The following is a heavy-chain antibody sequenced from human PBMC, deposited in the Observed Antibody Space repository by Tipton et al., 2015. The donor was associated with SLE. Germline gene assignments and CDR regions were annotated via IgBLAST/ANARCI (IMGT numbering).Heavy chain of an antibody. CDR3: ARLGRRGGNWYFDL. D-gene: IGHD3-16*01. Sequence: TLSLTCTVSGGSISSYYWSWIRQPPGKGLEWIGYIYYSGSTNYNPSLKSRVTISVDTSKNQFSLKLSSVTAADTAVYYCARLGRRGGNWYFDLWGRGTLVTVSS. CDR2: IYYSGST. V-gene: IGHV4-59*01. J-gene: IGHJ2*01. CDR1: GGSISSYY.